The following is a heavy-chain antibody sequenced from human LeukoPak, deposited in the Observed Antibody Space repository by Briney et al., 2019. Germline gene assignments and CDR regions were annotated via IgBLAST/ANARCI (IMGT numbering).Heavy chain of an antibody. D-gene: IGHD3-10*01. Sequence: SETLSLTCAVSGGSFTGSNWWSWVRQPPGKGLEWIGEIYHSGSTNYNPSLKSRVTISVDKSKNQFSLKLSSVTAADTAVYYCARDTVTMVRGVISNWFDPWGQGTLVTVSS. V-gene: IGHV4-4*02. CDR1: GGSFTGSNW. J-gene: IGHJ5*02. CDR3: ARDTVTMVRGVISNWFDP. CDR2: IYHSGST.